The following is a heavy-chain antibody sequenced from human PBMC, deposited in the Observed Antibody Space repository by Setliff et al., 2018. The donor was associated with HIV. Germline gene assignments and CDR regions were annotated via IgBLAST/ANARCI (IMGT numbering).Heavy chain of an antibody. D-gene: IGHD2-15*01. Sequence: PSETLSLTCTVSGGSISSYYWSWIRQPPGKGLEWIGSIDYSGSSHYNPSLKSRVTISVDTSKNQFSLKLSYVTAADTAVYHCARVVAATHYYYYYMDVWGKGTTVTVSS. CDR1: GGSISSYY. CDR2: IDYSGSS. V-gene: IGHV4-59*05. CDR3: ARVVAATHYYYYYMDV. J-gene: IGHJ6*03.